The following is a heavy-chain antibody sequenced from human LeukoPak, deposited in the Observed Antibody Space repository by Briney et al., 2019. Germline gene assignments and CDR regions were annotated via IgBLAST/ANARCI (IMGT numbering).Heavy chain of an antibody. V-gene: IGHV4-59*08. Sequence: PSETLSLTCTVSGGSISSYYWSWIRQPPGKGLEWIGYIYLSGSTNYNPSLKSRVTISVDRSKNQFSLKLSSVTAADTAVYYCAGLLGYCSGGSCYTYYFDYWGQGTLLTVSS. CDR3: AGLLGYCSGGSCYTYYFDY. J-gene: IGHJ4*02. CDR2: IYLSGST. CDR1: GGSISSYY. D-gene: IGHD2-15*01.